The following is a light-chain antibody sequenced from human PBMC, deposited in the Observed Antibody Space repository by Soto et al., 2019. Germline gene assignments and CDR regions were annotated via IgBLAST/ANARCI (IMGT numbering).Light chain of an antibody. CDR1: QSISSY. CDR2: AAS. J-gene: IGKJ1*01. V-gene: IGKV1-39*01. CDR3: QQYHNLRT. Sequence: DIQMTQSPSSLSASVGDRVTITCRASQSISSYLNWYQQKPGKAPKLLIYAASSLQSGVPSRFSGSGSGTDFTLTISSLQPEDFATYYCQQYHNLRTFGQGTKVEIK.